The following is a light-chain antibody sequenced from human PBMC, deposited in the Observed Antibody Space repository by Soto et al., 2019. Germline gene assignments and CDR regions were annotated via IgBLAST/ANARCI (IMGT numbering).Light chain of an antibody. CDR1: NIGSKS. J-gene: IGLJ1*01. Sequence: SYELTQPPSVSVAPGQTARITCGGNNIGSKSVHWYQQKPGQAPVLLVYDDSDRPSGIPERFSGSNSGNTATLTISRVEAGDEADYYCQVWDSGSDHYVFGTGTKVTVL. CDR3: QVWDSGSDHYV. V-gene: IGLV3-21*02. CDR2: DDS.